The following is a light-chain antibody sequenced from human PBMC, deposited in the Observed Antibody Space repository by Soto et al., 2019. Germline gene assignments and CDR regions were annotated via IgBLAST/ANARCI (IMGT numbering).Light chain of an antibody. CDR1: SGHSRYA. Sequence: QPVLTQSPSASASLGASVKLTCTLSSGHSRYAIAWHQQQPEKGPRFLMKLNSDGSHNKGDGIPDRFSGSSSGAERYLTISSLQSEDEADYYCQTWGTGVLVFGGGTKVIVL. CDR2: LNSDGSH. J-gene: IGLJ2*01. V-gene: IGLV4-69*01. CDR3: QTWGTGVLV.